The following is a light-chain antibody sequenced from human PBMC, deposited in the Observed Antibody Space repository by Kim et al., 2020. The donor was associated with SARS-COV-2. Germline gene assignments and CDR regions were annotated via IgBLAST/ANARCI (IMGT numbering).Light chain of an antibody. CDR1: QSVSSSY. CDR2: GAS. V-gene: IGKV3-20*01. J-gene: IGKJ3*01. Sequence: LSPGERATLSCRASQSVSSSYLAWYQKKPGQASRLLIYGASSRATGIPDRFSGSGSGTDFTLTISRLEPEDFAVYYCQQYGSSFTFGPGTKVDIK. CDR3: QQYGSSFT.